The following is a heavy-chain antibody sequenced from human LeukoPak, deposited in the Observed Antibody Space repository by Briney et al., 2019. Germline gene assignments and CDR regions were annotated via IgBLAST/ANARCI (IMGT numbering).Heavy chain of an antibody. CDR2: ISGGGEST. CDR3: AKGKYSGGGVPDY. J-gene: IGHJ4*02. D-gene: IGHD2-21*01. V-gene: IGHV3-23*01. Sequence: GGSLRLSCAASGFTFSSSAMNWVRQAPGKGLEWVSSISGGGESTYYADSVKGRFTVSRDNSKNTLYLQINSLRGEDTAVYYCAKGKYSGGGVPDYWGQGTLVTVSS. CDR1: GFTFSSSA.